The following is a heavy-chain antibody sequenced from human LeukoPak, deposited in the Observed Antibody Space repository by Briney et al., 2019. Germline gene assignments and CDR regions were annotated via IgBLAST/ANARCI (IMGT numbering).Heavy chain of an antibody. J-gene: IGHJ4*02. CDR3: ARSTTVVTPFDY. V-gene: IGHV1-69*05. CDR1: GGTFSSYA. D-gene: IGHD4-23*01. CDR2: IVPIFGTA. Sequence: SVKVSCKASGGTFSSYAISWVRQAPGQGLEWMGGIVPIFGTANYAQKFQGRVTITTDESTSTAYMELSSLRSEDTAVYYCARSTTVVTPFDYWGQGTLVTVSS.